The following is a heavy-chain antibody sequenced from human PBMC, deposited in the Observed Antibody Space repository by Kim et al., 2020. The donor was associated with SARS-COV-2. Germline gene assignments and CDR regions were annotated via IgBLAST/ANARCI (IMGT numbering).Heavy chain of an antibody. CDR2: ISNKPAGYTT. J-gene: IGHJ1*01. D-gene: IGHD3-10*01. CDR1: GFTFSASY. V-gene: IGHV3-72*01. Sequence: GGSLRLSCAASGFTFSASYMDWFRQTPGKGLERVGRISNKPAGYTTQYATSVKGRFAISRDDSQNSLYLQMSSLQMEDTAVYFCDGGHYWSYWGQGTLVT. CDR3: DGGHYWSY.